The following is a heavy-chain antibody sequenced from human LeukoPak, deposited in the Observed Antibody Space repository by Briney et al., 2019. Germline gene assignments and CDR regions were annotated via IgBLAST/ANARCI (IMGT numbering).Heavy chain of an antibody. CDR3: TRTSGDNYYGMDV. J-gene: IGHJ6*02. V-gene: IGHV1-46*01. CDR1: GYTFTSYY. Sequence: ASVKVSCTASGYTFTSYYMHWVRQAPGQGLEWMGIINPSGGSTSYAQKFQGRVTMTRDTSTSTVYMELSSLRSEDTAVYYCTRTSGDNYYGMDVWGQGTTVTVSS. D-gene: IGHD7-27*01. CDR2: INPSGGST.